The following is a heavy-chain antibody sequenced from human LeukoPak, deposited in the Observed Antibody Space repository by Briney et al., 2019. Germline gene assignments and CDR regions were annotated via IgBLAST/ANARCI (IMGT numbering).Heavy chain of an antibody. CDR1: GYSISNDYY. CDR2: VYHTGSP. CDR3: ARGEIVVAVYFDF. D-gene: IGHD2-15*01. J-gene: IGHJ4*02. V-gene: IGHV4-38-2*01. Sequence: PSVTLSLTCVVSGYSISNDYYWGWIRRPPGNGLEWIGSVYHTGSPYYNPSLKSRVTISVDTSKNQLSLKLRSVTAADTAVYYCARGEIVVAVYFDFWGKGTLFTVSS.